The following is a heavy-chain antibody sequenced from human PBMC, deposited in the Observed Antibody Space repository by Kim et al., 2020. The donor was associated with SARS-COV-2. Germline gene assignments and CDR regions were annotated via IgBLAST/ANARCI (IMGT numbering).Heavy chain of an antibody. J-gene: IGHJ5*02. CDR1: GGSFSGYY. CDR2: INHSGST. Sequence: SETLSLTCAVYGGSFSGYYWSWIRQPPGKGLEWIGEINHSGSTNYNPSLKSRVTISVDTSKNQFSLKLSSVTAADTAVYYCARGRLYYDFWSGYSPRGSFDPWGQGTLVTVSS. D-gene: IGHD3-3*01. V-gene: IGHV4-34*01. CDR3: ARGRLYYDFWSGYSPRGSFDP.